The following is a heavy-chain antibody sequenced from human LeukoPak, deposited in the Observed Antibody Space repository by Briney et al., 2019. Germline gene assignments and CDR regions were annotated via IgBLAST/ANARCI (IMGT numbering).Heavy chain of an antibody. Sequence: AETLSLTCAVYGGTFRGYYWSWIRQPPGKGLEWIGEIHYTGATNYKPSLKSRVTISGDPSKNQVSLRVSSVTAADTAVYYCARGVLGPYYFDLWGRGTLVTVSS. CDR2: IHYTGAT. CDR3: ARGVLGPYYFDL. D-gene: IGHD7-27*01. V-gene: IGHV4-34*01. CDR1: GGTFRGYY. J-gene: IGHJ2*01.